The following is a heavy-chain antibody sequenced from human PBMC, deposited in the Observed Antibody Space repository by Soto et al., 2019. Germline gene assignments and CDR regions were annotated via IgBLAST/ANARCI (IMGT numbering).Heavy chain of an antibody. J-gene: IGHJ4*02. CDR1: GFSFSSYP. CDR3: AKGGDNWFFDY. CDR2: IMGTGGKT. D-gene: IGHD3-10*01. V-gene: IGHV3-23*01. Sequence: EVHLLESGGGLVQPGGSLTLSCAASGFSFSSYPMNWVRQAPGKGLESVAVIMGTGGKTYYADSVQGRFTISRDDSKSTVFLQMNSPRADDTATYYCAKGGDNWFFDYRGQGTLVTVTS.